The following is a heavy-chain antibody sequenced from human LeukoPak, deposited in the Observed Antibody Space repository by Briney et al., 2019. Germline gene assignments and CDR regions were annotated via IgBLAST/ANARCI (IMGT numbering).Heavy chain of an antibody. Sequence: PSETLSLTCTVSGGSISSYYWSWIRQPPGKGLEWIGYIYYSGSTNYNPSLKSRVTISVDTSKNQFSLKLSSVTAADTAVCYCARIPGIAAAGHYYYGMDVWGQGTTVTVSS. D-gene: IGHD6-13*01. V-gene: IGHV4-59*01. J-gene: IGHJ6*02. CDR3: ARIPGIAAAGHYYYGMDV. CDR2: IYYSGST. CDR1: GGSISSYY.